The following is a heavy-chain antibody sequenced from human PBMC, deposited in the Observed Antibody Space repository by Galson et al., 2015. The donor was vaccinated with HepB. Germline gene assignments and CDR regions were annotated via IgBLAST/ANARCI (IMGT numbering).Heavy chain of an antibody. V-gene: IGHV3-53*04. Sequence: SLRLSCAASGFTVSSNYMSWVRQAPGKGLEWVSVIYSGGSTYYADSVKGRFTISRHNSKNTLYLQMNSLRAEDTAVYYCAREFYYGSGSYYNLGDYYGMDVWGQGTTVTVSS. CDR1: GFTVSSNY. CDR2: IYSGGST. J-gene: IGHJ6*02. D-gene: IGHD3-10*01. CDR3: AREFYYGSGSYYNLGDYYGMDV.